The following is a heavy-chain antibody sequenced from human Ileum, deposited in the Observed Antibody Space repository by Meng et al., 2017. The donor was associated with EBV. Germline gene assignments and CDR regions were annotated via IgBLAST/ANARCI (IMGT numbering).Heavy chain of an antibody. J-gene: IGHJ4*02. Sequence: VQLRQAGPVLWRPRETLSTTAAVPGCSISRSDVWSWVRQPPGKGLEWIGETSHSGSTNYSPSLKSRVTISLDKSKNQLSLKLNSVTAADTAVYYCASSDYYRSDYWGQGTLVTVS. V-gene: IGHV4-4*03. D-gene: IGHD3-22*01. CDR2: TSHSGST. CDR3: ASSDYYRSDY. CDR1: GCSISRSDV.